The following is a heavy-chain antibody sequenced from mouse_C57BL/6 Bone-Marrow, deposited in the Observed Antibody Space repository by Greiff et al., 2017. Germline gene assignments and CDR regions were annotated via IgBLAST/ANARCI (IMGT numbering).Heavy chain of an antibody. J-gene: IGHJ3*01. CDR3: ARGDGYYVWFAY. V-gene: IGHV1-18*01. CDR1: GYTFTDYN. D-gene: IGHD2-3*01. Sequence: VHVKQSGPELVKPGASVKIPCKASGYTFTDYNMDWVQQSHGKSLEWIGDINPNNGGTIYNQKFKGKATLTVDKSSSTAYMELRSLTSEDTAVYYCARGDGYYVWFAYWGQGTLVTVSA. CDR2: INPNNGGT.